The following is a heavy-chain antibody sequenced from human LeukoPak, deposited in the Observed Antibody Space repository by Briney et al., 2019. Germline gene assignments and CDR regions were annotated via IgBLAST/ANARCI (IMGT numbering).Heavy chain of an antibody. Sequence: PSETLSLTCTVSGGSISSYYWSWIRQPPGKGLEWSGYIYYSGSTNYNPSLKSRVTISVDTSKNQFSLKLRSVTAADTAVYYCARVTGYMIEDYFDYWGQGILVTVSP. CDR1: GGSISSYY. CDR2: IYYSGST. D-gene: IGHD3-9*01. CDR3: ARVTGYMIEDYFDY. J-gene: IGHJ4*02. V-gene: IGHV4-59*01.